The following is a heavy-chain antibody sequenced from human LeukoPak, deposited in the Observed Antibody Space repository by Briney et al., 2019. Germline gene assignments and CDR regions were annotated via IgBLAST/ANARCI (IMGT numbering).Heavy chain of an antibody. D-gene: IGHD2-2*01. CDR2: ISSSSSYI. CDR3: ARDRFFRVPAAHDAFDI. Sequence: GGSLRLSCAASGFTFSSYSMNWVRQAPGKGLEWVSSISSSSSYIYYADSVKGRFTISRDNAKNSLYLQMNSLRAEDTAVHYCARDRFFRVPAAHDAFDIWGQGTMVTVSS. J-gene: IGHJ3*02. CDR1: GFTFSSYS. V-gene: IGHV3-21*01.